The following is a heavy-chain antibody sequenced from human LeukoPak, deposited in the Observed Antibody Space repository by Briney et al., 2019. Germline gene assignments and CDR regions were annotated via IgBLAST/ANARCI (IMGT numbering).Heavy chain of an antibody. D-gene: IGHD3-22*01. CDR1: GGSISSYY. Sequence: PSETLSLTCTVSGGSISSYYWSWIRQPPGKGLEWIGYIYYSGSTNYNPSLKSRVTISVDTSKNQFSLKLSSVTAADTAVYYCARASYDSSGYYYGEDYWGQGTLVTVSS. V-gene: IGHV4-59*01. CDR3: ARASYDSSGYYYGEDY. CDR2: IYYSGST. J-gene: IGHJ4*02.